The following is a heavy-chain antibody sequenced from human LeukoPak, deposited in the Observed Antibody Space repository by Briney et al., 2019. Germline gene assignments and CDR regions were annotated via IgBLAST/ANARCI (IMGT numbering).Heavy chain of an antibody. CDR2: IYYSGST. Sequence: SETLSLTCTVSGGSISSYYWSWIRQPPVKGLEWIGYIYYSGSTNYNPSLKSRVTISVDTSKNQFSLKLSSVTAADTAVYYCARGVDVYYDFWSGYYASRNWFDPWGQGTLVTVSS. CDR1: GGSISSYY. D-gene: IGHD3-3*01. CDR3: ARGVDVYYDFWSGYYASRNWFDP. J-gene: IGHJ5*02. V-gene: IGHV4-59*12.